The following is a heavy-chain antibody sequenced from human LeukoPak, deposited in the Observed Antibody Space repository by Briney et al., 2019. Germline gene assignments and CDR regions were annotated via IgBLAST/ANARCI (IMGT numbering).Heavy chain of an antibody. V-gene: IGHV3-21*01. D-gene: IGHD3-22*01. CDR3: ARDQRGYQYGMDV. CDR1: GFTFSFYS. Sequence: GSPRLSCAASGFTFSFYSMNWGRQAPGKGLEWVSSISSSSSYIYYADSVKGRFTISRDNAKNPLYLQMNSLRAEETAVYCCARDQRGYQYGMDVWGQGTTVTVSS. J-gene: IGHJ6*02. CDR2: ISSSSSYI.